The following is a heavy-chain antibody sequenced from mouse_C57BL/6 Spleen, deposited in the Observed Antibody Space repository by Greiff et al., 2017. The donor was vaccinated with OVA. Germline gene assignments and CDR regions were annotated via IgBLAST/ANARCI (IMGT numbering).Heavy chain of an antibody. D-gene: IGHD1-1*01. J-gene: IGHJ2*01. CDR1: GFTFSDYG. CDR3: ARATVVARYFDY. CDR2: ISSGSSTI. V-gene: IGHV5-17*01. Sequence: DVKLQESGGGLVKPGGSLKLSCAASGFTFSDYGMHWVRQAPEKGLEWVAYISSGSSTIYYADTVKGRFTISRDNAKNTLFLQMTSLRSEDTAMYYCARATVVARYFDYWGQGTTLTVSS.